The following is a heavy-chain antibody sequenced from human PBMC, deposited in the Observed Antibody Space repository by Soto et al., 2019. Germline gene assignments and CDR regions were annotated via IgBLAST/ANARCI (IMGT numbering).Heavy chain of an antibody. D-gene: IGHD3-22*01. Sequence: PSDTLSLTCTVSGGSISSYYWSWIRQPPGKGLEWIGYIYYSGSTNYNPSLKSRVTISVDTSKNQFSLKLSSVTAADTAVYYCARDHAGPYYDSSGYYLDYFDYWGQGTLVTVSS. V-gene: IGHV4-59*12. CDR3: ARDHAGPYYDSSGYYLDYFDY. J-gene: IGHJ4*02. CDR1: GGSISSYY. CDR2: IYYSGST.